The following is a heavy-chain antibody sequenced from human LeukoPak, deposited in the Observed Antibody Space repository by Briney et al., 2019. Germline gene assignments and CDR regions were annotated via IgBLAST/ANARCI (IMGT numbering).Heavy chain of an antibody. CDR1: GGSISSSPYF. CDR3: ARLPRGSVTTGYYVDY. D-gene: IGHD1-1*01. Sequence: SETLSLTCIVSGGSISSSPYFWGCIRQPPGKGLEWIGSIYYSGSTYYNPSLKSRVTISVDASKNQFSLKLSSITAADTYIYYCARLPRGSVTTGYYVDYWGQGTLVTVSS. CDR2: IYYSGST. J-gene: IGHJ4*02. V-gene: IGHV4-39*01.